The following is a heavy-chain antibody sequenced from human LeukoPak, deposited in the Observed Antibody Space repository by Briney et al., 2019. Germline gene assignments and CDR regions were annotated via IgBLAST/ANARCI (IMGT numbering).Heavy chain of an antibody. CDR1: GFIFSNYT. D-gene: IGHD5-12*01. Sequence: GGSLRLSCAASGFIFSNYTMNWVRQAPGQGLEWVSSISSSSSYIYYADSVKGRFTISRDNSKNTLYLQMNSLRAEDTAVYYCARGPSGYHNTGGQGTLVTVSS. J-gene: IGHJ4*02. V-gene: IGHV3-21*01. CDR3: ARGPSGYHNT. CDR2: ISSSSSYI.